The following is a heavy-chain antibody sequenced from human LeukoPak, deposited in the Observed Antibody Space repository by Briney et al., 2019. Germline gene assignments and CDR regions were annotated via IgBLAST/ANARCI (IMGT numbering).Heavy chain of an antibody. Sequence: GGSLRLSCAASGFTFSTYGMSWVRQAPGKGLEWVSAISGSGGSTYYADSVKGRFTISRDNSKNSLYLQMNSLRAEDTALYYCAKDVRAAAGTWFHVGVWGNGTTVTVAS. D-gene: IGHD6-13*01. CDR3: AKDVRAAAGTWFHVGV. CDR2: ISGSGGST. V-gene: IGHV3-23*01. CDR1: GFTFSTYG. J-gene: IGHJ6*04.